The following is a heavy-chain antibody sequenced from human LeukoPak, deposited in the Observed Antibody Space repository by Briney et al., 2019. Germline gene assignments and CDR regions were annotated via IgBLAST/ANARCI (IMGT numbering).Heavy chain of an antibody. V-gene: IGHV3-23*01. J-gene: IGHJ4*02. CDR3: AKRTLGSCSGVTCYEFDY. CDR1: GFTFSSYA. Sequence: PGGSLRLSCAASGFTFSSYAMNWVRQAPGKRLEWVSSIIGSGRDTYYADSVKGRITISRDNSKNTVYLQMNSLRAEDTALYYCAKRTLGSCSGVTCYEFDYWGQGTLVTVSS. D-gene: IGHD2-8*02. CDR2: IIGSGRDT.